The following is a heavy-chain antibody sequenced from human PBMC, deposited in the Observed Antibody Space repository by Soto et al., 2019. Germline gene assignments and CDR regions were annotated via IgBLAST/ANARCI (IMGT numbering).Heavy chain of an antibody. CDR3: ARISEGYSSGPDY. D-gene: IGHD6-19*01. Sequence: LIDWDDDKYYSTSLKTRLTISKDTSKNQVVLTMTNMDPVDTATYYCARISEGYSSGPDYWGQATLLTVSS. V-gene: IGHV2-70*01. J-gene: IGHJ4*02. CDR2: IDWDDDK.